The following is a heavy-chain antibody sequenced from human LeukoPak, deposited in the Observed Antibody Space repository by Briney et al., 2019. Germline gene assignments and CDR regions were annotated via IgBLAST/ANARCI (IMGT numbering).Heavy chain of an antibody. Sequence: PGGSLRLSCTTSGFTFTDYWMTWVRQAPGKGLEWVANINQDGSKKFYVDSVKGRFTISRDTAKNALYLQMNSLRAEDTGVYFCARGQTLTFWGQGTLVTVSS. CDR2: INQDGSKK. J-gene: IGHJ4*02. V-gene: IGHV3-7*01. CDR3: ARGQTLTF. CDR1: GFTFTDYW.